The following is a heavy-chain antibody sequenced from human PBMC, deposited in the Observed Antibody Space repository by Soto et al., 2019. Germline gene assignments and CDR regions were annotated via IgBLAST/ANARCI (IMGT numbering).Heavy chain of an antibody. Sequence: PGGSLRLSCAASGFTFSSYAMSWVRQAPGKGLEWVSAISGGGGSTYYADSVKGRFTISRDNSKNTLYLQMNSLRAEDTAVYYCASKKLERRVGRSYYFDYWGQGTLVTVSS. D-gene: IGHD1-1*01. CDR3: ASKKLERRVGRSYYFDY. J-gene: IGHJ4*02. CDR2: ISGGGGST. CDR1: GFTFSSYA. V-gene: IGHV3-23*01.